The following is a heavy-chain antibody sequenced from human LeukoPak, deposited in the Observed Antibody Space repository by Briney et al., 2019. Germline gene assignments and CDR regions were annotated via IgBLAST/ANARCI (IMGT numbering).Heavy chain of an antibody. D-gene: IGHD1-26*01. Sequence: PPETLSATCTVSGGSIGSTTFYWAWIRQPPGKGLQYIGTIYYSGSPDYNPSLKSRVTISVDTSRNRFSLNLSSVTAADTAVYYCARHAIIRTYCSPIDTWGPGTLVTVSS. CDR1: GGSIGSTTFY. CDR2: IYYSGSP. CDR3: ARHAIIRTYCSPIDT. J-gene: IGHJ5*02. V-gene: IGHV4-39*01.